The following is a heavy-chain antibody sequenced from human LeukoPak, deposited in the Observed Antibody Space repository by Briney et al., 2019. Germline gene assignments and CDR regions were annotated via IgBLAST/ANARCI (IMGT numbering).Heavy chain of an antibody. J-gene: IGHJ3*02. CDR2: ISYDGSNK. D-gene: IGHD6-13*01. V-gene: IGHV3-30-3*01. Sequence: PGRSLRLSCAASGFTFSSYAMHWVRQAPGKGLEWVAVISYDGSNKYYADSVKGRFTISRDNSKNTLYLQMNSLRAEDTAVYYCAREGQQLVRENAFDIWGQGTMVTVSS. CDR3: AREGQQLVRENAFDI. CDR1: GFTFSSYA.